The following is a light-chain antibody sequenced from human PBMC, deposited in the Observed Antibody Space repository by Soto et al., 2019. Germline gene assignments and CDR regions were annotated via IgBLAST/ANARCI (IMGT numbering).Light chain of an antibody. CDR2: RNN. CDR3: AAWDDSLSGRV. CDR1: SSNIGSNY. Sequence: QSVLTQPPSASGTPGQSVTISCSGSSSNIGSNYVYWYQQLPGTAPKLLIYRNNQRPSGVPDRFSGSKSGTSASLAISGLRSEDEDDYYCAAWDDSLSGRVFGGGTKLTVL. V-gene: IGLV1-47*01. J-gene: IGLJ2*01.